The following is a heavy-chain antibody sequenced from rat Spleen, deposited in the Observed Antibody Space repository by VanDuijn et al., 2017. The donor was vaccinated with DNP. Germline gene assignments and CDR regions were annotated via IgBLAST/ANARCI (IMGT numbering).Heavy chain of an antibody. CDR1: GFIFSDYY. Sequence: EVQLVESGGGLEQPGRSLKLSCAASGFIFSDYYMAWVRQAPTKGLEWVAYIRYDGGSTYYGDSVKGRFTISRDNAKSILYLQMNSLRSEDMATYYCVRPHYYYGSYPHYWGQGVMVTVSS. V-gene: IGHV5-22*01. CDR2: IRYDGGST. CDR3: VRPHYYYGSYPHY. J-gene: IGHJ2*01. D-gene: IGHD1-12*02.